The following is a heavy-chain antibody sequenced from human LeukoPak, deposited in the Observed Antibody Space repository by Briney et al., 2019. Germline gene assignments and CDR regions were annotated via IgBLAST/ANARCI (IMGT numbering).Heavy chain of an antibody. CDR1: GYTFSAYY. V-gene: IGHV1-2*02. CDR2: INPNSGGT. Sequence: ASVKVSCKASGYTFSAYYMHWVRQAPGQGLEWMGYINPNSGGTKYAQKSQGRVTLTRDTSISTAYMELSRLRSDDTAVYYCARVEGNTATLEDWGQGTLATVSS. CDR3: ARVEGNTATLED. D-gene: IGHD5-18*01. J-gene: IGHJ4*02.